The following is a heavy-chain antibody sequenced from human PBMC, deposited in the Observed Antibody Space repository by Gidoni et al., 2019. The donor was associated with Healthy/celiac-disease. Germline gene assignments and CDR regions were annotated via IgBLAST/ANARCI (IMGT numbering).Heavy chain of an antibody. CDR1: GFTVSSNY. V-gene: IGHV3-53*02. Sequence: EVQLVVTGGGLIQPGGSLSLSCAASGFTVSSNYMSWVRQAPGKGLEWVSVIYSGGSTYYADSVKGRFTISRDNSKNTLYLQMNSLRAEDTAVYYCARVGYCSGGSCYYSRPGMIDYWGQGTLVTVSS. CDR2: IYSGGST. D-gene: IGHD2-15*01. CDR3: ARVGYCSGGSCYYSRPGMIDY. J-gene: IGHJ4*02.